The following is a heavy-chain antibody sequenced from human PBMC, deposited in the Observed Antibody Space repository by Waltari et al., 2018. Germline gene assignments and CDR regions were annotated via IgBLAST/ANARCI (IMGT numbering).Heavy chain of an antibody. Sequence: QVQLQESGPGLVKPSETLSLTCTVSGGSISSYYWSWIRQPPGKGLEWIGYIYYSGSTNYNPSLKSRVTISVETSKNQCSLKLSSVTAADTAVYYCARNTAVLRFLEWLPAQFDPWGQGTLVTVSS. CDR1: GGSISSYY. CDR2: IYYSGST. V-gene: IGHV4-59*01. J-gene: IGHJ5*02. CDR3: ARNTAVLRFLEWLPAQFDP. D-gene: IGHD3-3*01.